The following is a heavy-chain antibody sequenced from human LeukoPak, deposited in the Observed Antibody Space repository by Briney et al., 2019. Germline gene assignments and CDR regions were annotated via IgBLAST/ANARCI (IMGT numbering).Heavy chain of an antibody. Sequence: SETLSLTCAVSGGPISSGGYSWSWIRQPPGKGLEWIGYIYHSGSTYYNPSLKSRVTISVDRSKNQFSLKLSSVTAADTAVYYCARGAHYYGSGSFDYWGQGTLVTVSS. CDR3: ARGAHYYGSGSFDY. J-gene: IGHJ4*02. CDR2: IYHSGST. D-gene: IGHD3-10*01. CDR1: GGPISSGGYS. V-gene: IGHV4-30-2*01.